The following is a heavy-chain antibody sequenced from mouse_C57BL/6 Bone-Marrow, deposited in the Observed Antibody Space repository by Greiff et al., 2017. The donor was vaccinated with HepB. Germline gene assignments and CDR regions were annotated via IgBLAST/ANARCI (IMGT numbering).Heavy chain of an antibody. V-gene: IGHV7-3*01. J-gene: IGHJ3*01. D-gene: IGHD2-3*01. CDR2: LRNKANGSTT. Sequence: EVQGVESGGGLVQPGGSLSLSCAASGFTFTDYYMSWVRQPPGKALEWLGFLRNKANGSTTEYSASVKGRFTISRDNSQSILYLQMNALRAEDSATYYCARYFGQYDGYSFAYWGQGTLVTVSA. CDR3: ARYFGQYDGYSFAY. CDR1: GFTFTDYY.